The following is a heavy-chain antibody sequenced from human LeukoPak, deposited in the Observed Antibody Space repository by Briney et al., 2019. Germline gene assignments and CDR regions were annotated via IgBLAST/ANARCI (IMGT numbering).Heavy chain of an antibody. CDR2: IIPIFGTA. D-gene: IGHD2-2*01. CDR3: ARDHPHEPDCRSTSCYDAFDI. CDR1: GGTFSSYA. Sequence: SVKVSCKASGGTFSSYAISWVRQAPGQGLEWMGGIIPIFGTANYAQKFQGRVTITADESTSTAYMELSSLRSEDTAVYYCARDHPHEPDCRSTSCYDAFDIWGQGTMVTVSS. V-gene: IGHV1-69*13. J-gene: IGHJ3*02.